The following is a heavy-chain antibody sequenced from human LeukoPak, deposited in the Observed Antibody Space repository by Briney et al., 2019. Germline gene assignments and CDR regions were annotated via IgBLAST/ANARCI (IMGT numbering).Heavy chain of an antibody. CDR2: IYPGDSDT. Sequence: GESLKISCKGSGYSFTSYWIGWVRQMPGKGLEWMGIIYPGDSDTRYSPSFQGQVTISADKSISTAYLQWSSLKASDTAMYYCARSPSIAARPDNWLDPWRQGTLVTVSS. D-gene: IGHD6-6*01. CDR3: ARSPSIAARPDNWLDP. CDR1: GYSFTSYW. J-gene: IGHJ5*02. V-gene: IGHV5-51*01.